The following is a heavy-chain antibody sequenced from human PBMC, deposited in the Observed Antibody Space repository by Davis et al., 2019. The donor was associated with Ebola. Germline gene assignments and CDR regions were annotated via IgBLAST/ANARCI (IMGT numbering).Heavy chain of an antibody. D-gene: IGHD2-2*01. J-gene: IGHJ6*03. CDR3: AYGYCSSTSCYLFYMDV. CDR2: INPSGGST. CDR1: GYTFTGYY. V-gene: IGHV1-46*01. Sequence: ASVKVSCKASGYTFTGYYMHWVRQAPGQGLEWMGIINPSGGSTSYAQKFQGRVTMTRDTSTSTVYMELSSLRSEDTAVYYCAYGYCSSTSCYLFYMDVWGKGTTVTVSS.